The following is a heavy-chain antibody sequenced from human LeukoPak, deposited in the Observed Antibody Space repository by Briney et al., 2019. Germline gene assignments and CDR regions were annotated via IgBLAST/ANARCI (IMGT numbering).Heavy chain of an antibody. D-gene: IGHD2-2*01. CDR3: ARDELRYCSSTSCWTPDY. CDR1: GFTFSSYA. Sequence: SGGSLRLSCAASGFTFSSYAMSWVRQAPGKGLEWVSAISGSGGSTYYADSVKGRFTISRDNSKNTLYLQMNSLRAEDTAVYYCARDELRYCSSTSCWTPDYWGQGTLVTVSS. CDR2: ISGSGGST. J-gene: IGHJ4*02. V-gene: IGHV3-23*01.